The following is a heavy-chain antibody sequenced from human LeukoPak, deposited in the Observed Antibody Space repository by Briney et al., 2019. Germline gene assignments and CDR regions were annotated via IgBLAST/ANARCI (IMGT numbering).Heavy chain of an antibody. CDR2: LYSGVDT. CDR1: GFTFGTKY. CDR3: ARVGDHYHWYFDL. Sequence: GGSLRLSCAASGFTFGTKYMNWVRQAPGKGLEWVSILYSGVDTYYADSVKGRFTISRDNSKNTLFLQMNSLRADDTAVYYCARVGDHYHWYFDLWGRGTRVSVSS. V-gene: IGHV3-53*01. J-gene: IGHJ2*01. D-gene: IGHD3-10*01.